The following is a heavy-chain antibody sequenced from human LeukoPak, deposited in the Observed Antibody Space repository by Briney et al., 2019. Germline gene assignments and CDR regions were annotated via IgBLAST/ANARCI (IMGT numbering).Heavy chain of an antibody. J-gene: IGHJ4*02. CDR3: ARGVNSQGTAMVLFDS. Sequence: ASVKVSCKASGYTFTNHDINWVRQASGQGLEWMGWMNPKSGNTGYLQKFRGRVTMTRDTSMSTAFMELSSLTSEDTAVYYCARGVNSQGTAMVLFDSWGQGSLVTVSA. V-gene: IGHV1-8*01. CDR1: GYTFTNHD. D-gene: IGHD5-18*01. CDR2: MNPKSGNT.